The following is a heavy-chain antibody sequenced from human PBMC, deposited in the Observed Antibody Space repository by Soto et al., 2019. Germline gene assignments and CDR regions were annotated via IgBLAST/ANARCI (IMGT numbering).Heavy chain of an antibody. Sequence: QVQLVQSGAEVKKPGSSVKVSCKASGGTFSSYTISWVRQAPGQGLEWMGRIIPILGIANYAQKFQGRVTITADKSTSTAYMELSSLRSEDTAVYYCARSSSIVVVPAAHYYYMDVWGEGTTVTVSS. J-gene: IGHJ6*03. CDR3: ARSSSIVVVPAAHYYYMDV. CDR1: GGTFSSYT. V-gene: IGHV1-69*02. CDR2: IIPILGIA. D-gene: IGHD2-2*01.